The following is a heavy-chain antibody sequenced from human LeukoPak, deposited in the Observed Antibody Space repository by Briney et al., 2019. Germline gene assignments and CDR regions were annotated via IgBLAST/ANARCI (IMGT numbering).Heavy chain of an antibody. CDR3: AKGMTYYYYYYMDV. Sequence: GGSLRLSCVASGFSFSNYWMHWVRQPPGKGLVWVSRISSDGGNIQYADSVKGRFTISRDNSKNTLYLQMNSLRAEDTAVYYCAKGMTYYYYYYMDVWGKGTTVTVSS. V-gene: IGHV3-74*01. CDR2: ISSDGGNI. CDR1: GFSFSNYW. J-gene: IGHJ6*03.